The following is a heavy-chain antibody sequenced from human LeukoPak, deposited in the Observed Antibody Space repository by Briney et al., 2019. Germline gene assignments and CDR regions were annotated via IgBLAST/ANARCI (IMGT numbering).Heavy chain of an antibody. V-gene: IGHV3-49*04. CDR1: GFTFGDYA. J-gene: IGHJ3*02. CDR3: TRDPRGSYGPDAFDI. CDR2: FRSKAYGGTT. D-gene: IGHD1-26*01. Sequence: PGGSLRLSCTASGFTFGDYAMSWVRQAPGKGLEWVGFFRSKAYGGTTEYAASVKGRFTISRDDSKSIAYLQMNSLKTEDTAVYYCTRDPRGSYGPDAFDIWGQGTMVTVSS.